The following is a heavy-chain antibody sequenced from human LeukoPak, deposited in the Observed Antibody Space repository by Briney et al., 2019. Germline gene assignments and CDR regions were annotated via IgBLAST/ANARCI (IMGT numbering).Heavy chain of an antibody. V-gene: IGHV4-59*01. J-gene: IGHJ4*02. Sequence: PSETLSLTCAVYGGSFSGYYWSWIRQPPGKGLEWIGYIYFSGSTNYNPSLKSRVTISVDTSKNQFSLKLSSVTAADTAVYYCARSYTSSWRSPFDNWGQGTLVTVSS. CDR2: IYFSGST. CDR1: GGSFSGYY. D-gene: IGHD6-13*01. CDR3: ARSYTSSWRSPFDN.